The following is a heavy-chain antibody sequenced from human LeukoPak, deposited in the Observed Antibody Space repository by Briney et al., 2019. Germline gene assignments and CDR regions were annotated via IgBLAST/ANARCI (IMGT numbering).Heavy chain of an antibody. V-gene: IGHV4-39*07. J-gene: IGHJ4*02. CDR3: ARTTVTTFYFDY. CDR1: GGSISSYY. CDR2: IYYSGST. Sequence: PSETLSLTCTVSGGSISSYYWGWIRQPPGKGLEWIGSIYYSGSTYYNPSLKSRVTISVDTSKNQFSLKLSSVTAADTAVYYCARTTVTTFYFDYWGQGTLVTVSS. D-gene: IGHD4-17*01.